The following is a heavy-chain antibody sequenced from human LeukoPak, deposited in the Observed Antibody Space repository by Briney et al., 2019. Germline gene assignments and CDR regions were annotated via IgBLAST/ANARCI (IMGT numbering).Heavy chain of an antibody. CDR2: INAGNGNT. J-gene: IGHJ4*02. CDR1: GYTFTSYA. D-gene: IGHD6-19*01. CDR3: AREATSSVAGLDY. Sequence: GASVKVSCKASGYTFTSYAMHWVRQAPGQRLEWMGWINAGNGNTKYSQKFQGRVTITRDTSASTAYMELSSLRFEDTAVYYCAREATSSVAGLDYWGQGTLVAVSS. V-gene: IGHV1-3*01.